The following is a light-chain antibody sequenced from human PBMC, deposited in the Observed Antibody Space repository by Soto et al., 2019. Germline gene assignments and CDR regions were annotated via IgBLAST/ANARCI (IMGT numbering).Light chain of an antibody. J-gene: IGKJ4*01. CDR3: QQRSSWPPPT. CDR1: QSVNSY. Sequence: EIVLTQSPATLSLSPGERATLSCRASQSVNSYLAWYQQRPGQAPRLLIYDASNRATGIPARFSGSGSRTDFTLTISSLEPEDFAIYYCQQRSSWPPPTFGGGTRVDMK. CDR2: DAS. V-gene: IGKV3-11*01.